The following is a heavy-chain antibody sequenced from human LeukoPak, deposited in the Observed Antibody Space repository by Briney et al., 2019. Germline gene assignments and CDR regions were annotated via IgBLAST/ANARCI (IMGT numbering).Heavy chain of an antibody. Sequence: GGSLRLSCAASGFTFSNYWMHWVRQAPGKGLVWVSRINSDGSGRNYADSVKGRFTISRDNAKDTLYLQMNSLRAEDTAVYYCASASSHRIAAGGDYWGQGTLVTVSS. V-gene: IGHV3-74*01. CDR3: ASASSHRIAAGGDY. CDR2: INSDGSGR. CDR1: GFTFSNYW. J-gene: IGHJ4*02. D-gene: IGHD6-13*01.